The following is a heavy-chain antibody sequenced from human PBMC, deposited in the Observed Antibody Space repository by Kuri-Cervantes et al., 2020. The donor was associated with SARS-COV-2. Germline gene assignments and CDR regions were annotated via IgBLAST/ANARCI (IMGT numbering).Heavy chain of an antibody. D-gene: IGHD4-11*01. Sequence: SGPTLVKPTQTLTLTCTFSGFSLSTSGVGAGWIRQPTGKALEWLALIYWDDDKRYGPSLKSRLTITKDTSKNQVVLTMTNMDPVDTATYYCARIQATTVIADYWGQGTLVTVSS. CDR2: IYWDDDK. J-gene: IGHJ4*02. CDR1: GFSLSTSGVG. CDR3: ARIQATTVIADY. V-gene: IGHV2-5*05.